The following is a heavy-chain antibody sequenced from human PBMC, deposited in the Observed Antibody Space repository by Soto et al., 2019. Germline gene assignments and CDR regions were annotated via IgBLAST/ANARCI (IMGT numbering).Heavy chain of an antibody. V-gene: IGHV3-30-3*01. CDR2: ISYDGSNK. CDR3: ARGLWFGELGDYYYGMDV. D-gene: IGHD3-10*01. Sequence: GGSLRLSCAASGFTFSSYAMHWVRQAPGKGLEWVAVISYDGSNKYYADSVKGRFTISRDNSKNTLYLQMNSLRAEDTAVYYCARGLWFGELGDYYYGMDVWGQGTTVTVSS. CDR1: GFTFSSYA. J-gene: IGHJ6*02.